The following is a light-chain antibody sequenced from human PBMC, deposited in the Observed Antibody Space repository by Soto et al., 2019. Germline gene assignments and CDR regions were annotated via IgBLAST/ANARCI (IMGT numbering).Light chain of an antibody. CDR1: QSVSSSY. CDR2: GAS. Sequence: EIVLTQSPGTLSLSPGERATLSCRASQSVSSSYLAWYQQKSGQAPRLLIYGASNRATGIPDRFSGSGSGTDFTLTISRLEPEDLAVYYCQQYGRSSWTFGQGTKVDIK. CDR3: QQYGRSSWT. J-gene: IGKJ1*01. V-gene: IGKV3-20*01.